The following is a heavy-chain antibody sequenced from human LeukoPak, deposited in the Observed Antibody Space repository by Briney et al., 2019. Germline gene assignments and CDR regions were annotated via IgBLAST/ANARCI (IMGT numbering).Heavy chain of an antibody. CDR3: ARDRGRETYYDFWSGYSSGGHHWFDP. J-gene: IGHJ5*02. CDR1: GYTFTSYY. D-gene: IGHD3-3*01. V-gene: IGHV1-69*05. CDR2: IIPIFGTA. Sequence: GASVKVSCKASGYTFTSYYMHWVRQAPGQGLEWMGGIIPIFGTANYAQKFQGRVTITTDESTSTAYMELSSLRSEDTAVYYCARDRGRETYYDFWSGYSSGGHHWFDPWGQGTLVTVSS.